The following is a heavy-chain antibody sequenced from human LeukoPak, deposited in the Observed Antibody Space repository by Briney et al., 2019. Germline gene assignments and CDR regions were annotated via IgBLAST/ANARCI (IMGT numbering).Heavy chain of an antibody. J-gene: IGHJ3*02. D-gene: IGHD2-2*01. V-gene: IGHV1-69*13. CDR3: ARVSTVVPAAIHAFDI. CDR1: GGTFSSYA. CDR2: IIPIFGTA. Sequence: SVKVSCKASGGTFSSYAISWVRQAPGQGLEWMGGIIPIFGTANYAQKFQGRVTITADESTSTAYMELSSLRSEDTAVYYCARVSTVVPAAIHAFDIWGQGTMVTVSS.